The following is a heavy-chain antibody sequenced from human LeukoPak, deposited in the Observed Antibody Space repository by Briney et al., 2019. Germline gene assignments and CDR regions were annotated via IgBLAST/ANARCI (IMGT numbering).Heavy chain of an antibody. CDR3: AREMTTVKIEELYYFDY. J-gene: IGHJ4*02. CDR1: GFTFSSYS. V-gene: IGHV3-21*01. D-gene: IGHD4-11*01. CDR2: ISSISSYI. Sequence: GGSLRLSCAASGFTFSSYSMNWVRQAPGKGLEWVSSISSISSYIYYADSVKGRFTISRDNAKNSLYLQMNSLRAEDTAVYYCAREMTTVKIEELYYFDYWGQGTLVTVSS.